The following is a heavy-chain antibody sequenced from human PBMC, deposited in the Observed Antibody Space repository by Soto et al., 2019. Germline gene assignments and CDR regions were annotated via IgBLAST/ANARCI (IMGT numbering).Heavy chain of an antibody. Sequence: QVQLAESGGGVVQPGRSLRLSCAASGFTFSSYGMHWVRQAPGKGLEWVAVISYDGSNKYYADSVKGRFTISRDNSKNTLYLQMNSLRAEDTAVYYCAKDDWQWLVRGSLDYWGQGTLVTVSS. J-gene: IGHJ4*02. CDR3: AKDDWQWLVRGSLDY. CDR1: GFTFSSYG. CDR2: ISYDGSNK. D-gene: IGHD6-19*01. V-gene: IGHV3-30*18.